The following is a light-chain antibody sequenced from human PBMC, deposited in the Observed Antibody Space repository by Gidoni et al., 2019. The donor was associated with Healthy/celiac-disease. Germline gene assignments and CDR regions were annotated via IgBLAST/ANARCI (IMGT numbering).Light chain of an antibody. J-gene: IGKJ1*01. CDR3: QQYGSPVT. V-gene: IGKV3-20*01. CDR1: KSVSSSY. Sequence: EIVLTQSPGTLSLLPGERATISCRASKSVSSSYLAWYQQKPGQAPRLRLYGASSRATGIPDRFSGSGSGTDFTLTISRLEPEDFAVYYCQQYGSPVTFGQGTKVEIK. CDR2: GAS.